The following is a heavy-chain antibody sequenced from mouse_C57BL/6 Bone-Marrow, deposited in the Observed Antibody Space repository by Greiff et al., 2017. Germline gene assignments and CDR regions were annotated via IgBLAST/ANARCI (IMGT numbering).Heavy chain of an antibody. V-gene: IGHV5-6*01. CDR1: GFTFSSYG. CDR3: ARVITTVVARGYFDY. CDR2: ISSGGSYT. Sequence: EVQLVESGGDLVKPGGSLKLSCAASGFTFSSYGMSWVRQTPDKRLEWLATISSGGSYTYYPDSVKGRFTISRDNAKNTLYLQMSSLKSEDTAMYYCARVITTVVARGYFDYWGQGTTLTVSS. D-gene: IGHD1-1*01. J-gene: IGHJ2*01.